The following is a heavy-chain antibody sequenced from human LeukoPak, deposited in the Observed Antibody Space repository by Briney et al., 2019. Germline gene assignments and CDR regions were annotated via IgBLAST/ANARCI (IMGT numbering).Heavy chain of an antibody. CDR3: ARVAPTISDLLSDLNNYYDSSGYQLGHFS. V-gene: IGHV1-18*01. J-gene: IGHJ4*02. CDR2: ISVNNGNT. Sequence: ASVKVSCKASGYTFTSYGISWVRQAPGQGLEWMGWISVNNGNTNYAQNLQGRVTMTTDTSTTTAYMELRSLRSDDTAVYYCARVAPTISDLLSDLNNYYDSSGYQLGHFSWGQGTLVTVSS. D-gene: IGHD3-22*01. CDR1: GYTFTSYG.